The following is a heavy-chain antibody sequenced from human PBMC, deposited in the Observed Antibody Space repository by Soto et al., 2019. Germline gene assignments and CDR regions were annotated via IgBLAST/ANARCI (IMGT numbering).Heavy chain of an antibody. CDR2: FDPEGGEA. CDR1: GHTLTEFS. D-gene: IGHD2-15*01. V-gene: IGHV1-24*01. J-gene: IGHJ4*02. CDR3: ARAYCSGGSCYESKFDY. Sequence: GASVKVSCKISGHTLTEFSIHWVRQAPGKGLEWMGGFDPEGGEAIYAQKWHGRVTVTEDTVTDTAYMELSGLKSDDTAVYYCARAYCSGGSCYESKFDYWGQGTLVTVSS.